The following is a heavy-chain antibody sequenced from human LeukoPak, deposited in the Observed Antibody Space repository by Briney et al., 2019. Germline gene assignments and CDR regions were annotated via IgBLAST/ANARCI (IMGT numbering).Heavy chain of an antibody. V-gene: IGHV4-59*08. CDR2: IYYSGST. CDR1: GGFTSTYY. CDR3: ARQGVSTYGYVY. Sequence: PSETLSLTCTVSGGFTSTYYWSWIRQPPGKGLEWIGYIYYSGSTTYNPSLKSRVTISVDTSKNQFSLKLNSVTAADTAVYCARQGVSTYGYVYWGQGTLVTVSS. D-gene: IGHD5-12*01. J-gene: IGHJ4*02.